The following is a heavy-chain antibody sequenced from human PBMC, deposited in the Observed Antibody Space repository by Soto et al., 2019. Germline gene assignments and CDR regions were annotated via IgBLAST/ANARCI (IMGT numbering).Heavy chain of an antibody. V-gene: IGHV3-23*01. J-gene: IGHJ3*01. CDR1: GFTFGDYG. D-gene: IGHD1-1*01. Sequence: EVQLSHSGGGLVQRGGSLRLSCEGSGFTFGDYGINWVRQAPGKGLEWVSGISGSGNQIDYSDSVEGRFTVSRDNSKNTFFLQMNGLSAGDTAVYFCAKNQDWNRPDPGAFDVWGQGTMVTVSS. CDR3: AKNQDWNRPDPGAFDV. CDR2: ISGSGNQI.